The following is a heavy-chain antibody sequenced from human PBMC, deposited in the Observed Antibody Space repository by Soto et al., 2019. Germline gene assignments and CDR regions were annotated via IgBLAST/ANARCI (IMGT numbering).Heavy chain of an antibody. J-gene: IGHJ4*02. D-gene: IGHD4-17*01. V-gene: IGHV3-33*01. CDR1: GFTFSSYG. Sequence: GGSLRLSCAASGFTFSSYGMHWVRQAPGKGLEWVAVIWYDGSNKYYADSVKGRFTISRDNSKNTLYLQMNSLRAEDTAVYYCARGADYGDSGYFDYWGQGTLVTVSS. CDR3: ARGADYGDSGYFDY. CDR2: IWYDGSNK.